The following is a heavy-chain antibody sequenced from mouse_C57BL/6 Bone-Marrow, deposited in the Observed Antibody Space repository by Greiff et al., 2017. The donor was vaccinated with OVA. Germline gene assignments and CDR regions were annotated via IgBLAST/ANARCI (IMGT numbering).Heavy chain of an antibody. CDR3: ARADYYGSSYDAMDY. CDR1: GYTFTDYY. V-gene: IGHV1-76*01. J-gene: IGHJ4*01. D-gene: IGHD1-1*01. Sequence: LVRPGASVQLSCKASGYTFTDYYINWVKQRPGQGLEWIARIYPGSGNTYYNEKFKGKATLTAEKSSSTAYMQLSSLTSEDSAVYFCARADYYGSSYDAMDYWGQGTSVTVSS. CDR2: IYPGSGNT.